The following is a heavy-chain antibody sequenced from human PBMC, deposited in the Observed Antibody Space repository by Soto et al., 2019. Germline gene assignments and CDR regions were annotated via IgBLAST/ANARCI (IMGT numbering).Heavy chain of an antibody. CDR2: IIPIFGTA. J-gene: IGHJ4*02. CDR3: ARPSLAYCGGDCYSAFDY. D-gene: IGHD2-21*02. CDR1: GGTFSSYA. V-gene: IGHV1-69*06. Sequence: QVQLVQSGAEVKKPGSSVKVSCKASGGTFSSYAISWVRQAPGQGLEWMGGIIPIFGTANYAQKFQGRVTITEDKSTSTAYMELSSLRSEDTAVYYCARPSLAYCGGDCYSAFDYWGQGTLVTVSS.